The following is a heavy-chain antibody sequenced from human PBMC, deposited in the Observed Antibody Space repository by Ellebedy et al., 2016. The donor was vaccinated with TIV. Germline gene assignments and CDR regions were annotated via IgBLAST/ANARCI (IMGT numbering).Heavy chain of an antibody. CDR2: INPNTGGT. CDR3: ARDPPRTGDSYFDL. CDR1: GYTLTELS. J-gene: IGHJ2*01. V-gene: IGHV1-2*02. D-gene: IGHD1-1*01. Sequence: ASVKVSCKVSGYTLTELSMHWVRQAPGKGLEWMGYINPNTGGTNYAQQFQGRVTMTRDTSISTAYMDLSRLRSDDTAVYYCARDPPRTGDSYFDLWGRGTLVTVSS.